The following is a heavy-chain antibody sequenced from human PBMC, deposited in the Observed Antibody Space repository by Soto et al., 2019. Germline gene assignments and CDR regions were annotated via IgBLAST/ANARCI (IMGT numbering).Heavy chain of an antibody. V-gene: IGHV1-3*01. CDR3: ARNLMHYDILTGYYMACYFDY. D-gene: IGHD3-9*01. J-gene: IGHJ4*03. Sequence: ASVKVSCKASGYTFTSYAMHWVRQAPGQRLEWMGWINAGNGNTKCSQKFQGRVTITRDTSASTAYMELSSLRSEDTAVYYCARNLMHYDILTGYYMACYFDYWG. CDR2: INAGNGNT. CDR1: GYTFTSYA.